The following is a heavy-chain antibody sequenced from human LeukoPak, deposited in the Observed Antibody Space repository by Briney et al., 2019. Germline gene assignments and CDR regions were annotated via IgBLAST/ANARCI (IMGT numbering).Heavy chain of an antibody. Sequence: SETLSLTCTVSGGSIDSSSYYWDWIRQPPGKGLEWLVNIYYSGTTFYTSSLKSRVTISTDMSKNQFSLRVPSVTAADTAVYYCERQRADYFYHYMDVWGKGTTVIVSS. J-gene: IGHJ6*03. CDR2: IYYSGTT. V-gene: IGHV4-39*01. CDR3: ERQRADYFYHYMDV. CDR1: GGSIDSSSYY.